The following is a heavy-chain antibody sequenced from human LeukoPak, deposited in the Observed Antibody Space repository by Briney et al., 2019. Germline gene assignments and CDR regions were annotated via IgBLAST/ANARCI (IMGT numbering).Heavy chain of an antibody. D-gene: IGHD2-2*01. J-gene: IGHJ4*02. CDR2: IYYSGST. CDR3: ARQVVPAVPGEDYFDY. V-gene: IGHV4-59*01. Sequence: SETLSLTYAVSGGSISSYYWSWIRQPPGKGLEWIGYIYYSGSTNYNPSLKSRVTISVDTSKNQFSLKLSSVTAADTAVYYCARQVVPAVPGEDYFDYWGQGTLVTVSS. CDR1: GGSISSYY.